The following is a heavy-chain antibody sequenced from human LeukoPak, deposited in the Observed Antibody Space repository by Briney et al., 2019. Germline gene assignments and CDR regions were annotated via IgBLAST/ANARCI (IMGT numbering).Heavy chain of an antibody. CDR3: ARVHGKSSGWDGYYYYYYGMDV. V-gene: IGHV4-59*01. D-gene: IGHD6-19*01. Sequence: SETLSLTCTVSGGSISRYYWSWIRRPPGKGLEWIGYIDDSGNTNYNPSLKSRVTISVDTSKNQFSLKLSSVTAADTAVYYCARVHGKSSGWDGYYYYYYGMDVWGQGTTVTVSS. CDR2: IDDSGNT. J-gene: IGHJ6*02. CDR1: GGSISRYY.